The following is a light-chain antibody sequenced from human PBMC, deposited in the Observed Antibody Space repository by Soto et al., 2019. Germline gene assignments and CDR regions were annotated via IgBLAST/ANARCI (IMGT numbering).Light chain of an antibody. CDR3: QQLNTYPIT. J-gene: IGKJ5*01. CDR1: QGIASY. CDR2: AAS. V-gene: IGKV1-9*01. Sequence: DIQLTQSPSFLSASVGDRVTITCRASQGIASYLAWYQQRPGKAPKLLIYAASTLQSGVPSRFSGSGSGTEFTLTIGGLQPEDFATYYCQQLNTYPITFVQGTRLEIK.